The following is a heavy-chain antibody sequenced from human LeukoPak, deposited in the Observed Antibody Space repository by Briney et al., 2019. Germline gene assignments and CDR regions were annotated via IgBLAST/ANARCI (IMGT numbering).Heavy chain of an antibody. J-gene: IGHJ3*02. D-gene: IGHD1-26*01. Sequence: ASVKVSCKASGYTFTSYDINWVRQATGQGLEWMGWMNPNSGNTSYAQKFQGRVTMTRDTSTSTVYMELSSLRSEDTAVYYCARDWDQGGLQDAFDIWGQGTMVTVSS. CDR3: ARDWDQGGLQDAFDI. CDR2: MNPNSGNT. CDR1: GYTFTSYD. V-gene: IGHV1-8*02.